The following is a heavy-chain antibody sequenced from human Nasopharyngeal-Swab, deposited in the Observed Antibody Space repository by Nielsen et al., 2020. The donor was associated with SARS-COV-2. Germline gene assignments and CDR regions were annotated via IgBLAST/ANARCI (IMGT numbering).Heavy chain of an antibody. D-gene: IGHD4-23*01. J-gene: IGHJ6*02. Sequence: GGSLRLSCAASGLTFSSYGMHWVRQAPGKGLGWVAVISYDGSNKYYADSVKGRFTISRDNSKNTLYLQMNSLRAEDTAVYYCATTTVVTPASYYYYGMDVWGQGTTVTVSS. CDR2: ISYDGSNK. V-gene: IGHV3-30*03. CDR3: ATTTVVTPASYYYYGMDV. CDR1: GLTFSSYG.